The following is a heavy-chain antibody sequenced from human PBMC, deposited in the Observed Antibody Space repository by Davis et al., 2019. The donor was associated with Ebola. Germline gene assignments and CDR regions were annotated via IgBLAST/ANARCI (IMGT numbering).Heavy chain of an antibody. V-gene: IGHV4-4*02. CDR1: GGSISSHNW. Sequence: MPSETLSLTCTVSGGSISSHNWWSWVRQSPGKGLEWIGDIYDSGSTNYNPSLKTRVTISVDTSKNQFSLNLTSVTAADTAVYFCARLRSPRDDAFDIWGQGTLVTVSS. J-gene: IGHJ3*02. CDR3: ARLRSPRDDAFDI. D-gene: IGHD1-14*01. CDR2: IYDSGST.